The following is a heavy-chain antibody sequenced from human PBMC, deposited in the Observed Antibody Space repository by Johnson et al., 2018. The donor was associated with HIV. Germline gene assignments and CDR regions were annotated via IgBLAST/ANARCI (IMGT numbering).Heavy chain of an antibody. CDR1: GFRFSRYG. V-gene: IGHV3-30*18. Sequence: QVQLVESGGGVAQPGRSLRLSCAASGFRFSRYGMHWVRQAPGKGLEWAAVISYDGSNKYYPDSVKGRFTISRDNSKNTLYLQMTSLRADDTAVYYCAKGGEVVVVVSRDGPFDFWGQGTMVTVSS. D-gene: IGHD2-15*01. J-gene: IGHJ3*01. CDR2: ISYDGSNK. CDR3: AKGGEVVVVVSRDGPFDF.